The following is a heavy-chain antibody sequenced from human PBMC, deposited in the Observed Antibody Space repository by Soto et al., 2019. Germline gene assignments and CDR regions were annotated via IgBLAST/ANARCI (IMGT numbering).Heavy chain of an antibody. Sequence: GGSLRLSCAASGFTVSSNYMSWVRQAPGKGLEWVSVIYSGGSTHYADSVKGRFIISSDNSSNTVALQMNSLRVEDTAIYYCVSWVSAHFDSWGQGTLVTVSS. CDR2: IYSGGST. J-gene: IGHJ4*01. V-gene: IGHV3-53*01. D-gene: IGHD6-13*01. CDR3: VSWVSAHFDS. CDR1: GFTVSSNY.